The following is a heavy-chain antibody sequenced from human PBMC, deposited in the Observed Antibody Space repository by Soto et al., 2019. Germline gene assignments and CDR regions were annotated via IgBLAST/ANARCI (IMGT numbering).Heavy chain of an antibody. J-gene: IGHJ5*02. CDR2: INHVGGT. CDR1: GGFLSESY. CDR3: VRISYQLPSSVLWLDP. Sequence: PSETLSLTCAVYGGFLSESYWTWIRQPPGKGLEWIGEINHVGGTNYNPSLKSRVTMSVDTSQNQFSLRLISVTAADTAMYFCVRISYQLPSSVLWLDPWGQGTTVTVSS. V-gene: IGHV4-34*01. D-gene: IGHD3-16*02.